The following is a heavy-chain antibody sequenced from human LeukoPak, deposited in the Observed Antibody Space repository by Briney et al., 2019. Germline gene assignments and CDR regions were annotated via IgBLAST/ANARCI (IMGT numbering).Heavy chain of an antibody. CDR3: AREGADPMYYYYMDV. Sequence: SETLSLTCAVYGGSFSGYYWSWIRQPPGKGLEWIGEINHSGSTNYNPSLKSRVTISVDTSKNQFSLKLNSVTAADTAVYYCAREGADPMYYYYMDVWGKGTTVTVSS. CDR1: GGSFSGYY. CDR2: INHSGST. J-gene: IGHJ6*03. D-gene: IGHD2-2*01. V-gene: IGHV4-34*01.